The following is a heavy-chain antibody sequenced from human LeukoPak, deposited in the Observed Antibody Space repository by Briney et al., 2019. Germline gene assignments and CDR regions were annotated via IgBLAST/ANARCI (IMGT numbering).Heavy chain of an antibody. D-gene: IGHD3-22*01. J-gene: IGHJ4*02. CDR1: GYTFTGYY. CDR2: INPNSGGT. V-gene: IGHV1-2*02. CDR3: ARAPHDSSGYYYY. Sequence: PEASVKVSCKASGYTFTGYYMHWVRQAPGHGLEWMGWINPNSGGTDYAQKFQGRVTMTRDMSTSTVYMELSSLRSEDTAVYYCARAPHDSSGYYYYWGQGTLVTVSS.